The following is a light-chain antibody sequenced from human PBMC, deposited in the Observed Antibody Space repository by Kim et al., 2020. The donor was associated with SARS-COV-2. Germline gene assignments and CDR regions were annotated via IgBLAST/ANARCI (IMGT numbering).Light chain of an antibody. CDR1: SSNIGSNT. Sequence: RVTISCSGSSSNIGSNTVEWYQQLPGTAPKLLIYSNDQRPSGVSDRFSASKSGTSASLAISGLRSVDEANYYCAAWDDTLSGLYVFGSGTKVTVL. J-gene: IGLJ1*01. CDR2: SND. V-gene: IGLV1-44*01. CDR3: AAWDDTLSGLYV.